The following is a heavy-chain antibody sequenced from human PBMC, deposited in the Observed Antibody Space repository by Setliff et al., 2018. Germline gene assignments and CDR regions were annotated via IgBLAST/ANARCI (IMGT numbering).Heavy chain of an antibody. Sequence: SETLSLTCAVSGGSISSSNWWSWVRQPPGKGLEWIGEIYHSGSTNYNPSLKSRVTISVDKSKNQFFLKLSSVTAADTAVYYCARGGSYYDSSGPIDDYWGQGTLVTVSS. J-gene: IGHJ4*02. CDR3: ARGGSYYDSSGPIDDY. CDR2: IYHSGST. D-gene: IGHD3-22*01. CDR1: GGSISSSNW. V-gene: IGHV4-4*02.